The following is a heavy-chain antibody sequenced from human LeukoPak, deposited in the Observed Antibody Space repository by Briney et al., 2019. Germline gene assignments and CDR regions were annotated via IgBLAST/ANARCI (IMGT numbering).Heavy chain of an antibody. J-gene: IGHJ6*02. CDR2: IYPGDSDT. V-gene: IGHV5-51*01. CDR3: ARLTVVVTGNDGMDV. Sequence: GESLKISCKGSGYSFTSYWIGWVRQMPGKGLEWMGIIYPGDSDTRYSPSFQGQVTISADKSISTAYLQWSSLKASDTAMYYCARLTVVVTGNDGMDVWGQGTTVTVSS. D-gene: IGHD2-21*02. CDR1: GYSFTSYW.